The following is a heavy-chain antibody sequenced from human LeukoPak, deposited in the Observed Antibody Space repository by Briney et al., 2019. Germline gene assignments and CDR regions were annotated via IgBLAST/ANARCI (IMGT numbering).Heavy chain of an antibody. D-gene: IGHD1-26*01. V-gene: IGHV4-59*12. Sequence: SETLSLTCTVSGGSISSYYWSWIRQPPGKGLEWIGYIYYSGSTNYNPSLKSRVTISVDTSKNQFSLKLSSVTAADTAVYYCARVTIGSYPDAFDIWGQGTMVTVSS. J-gene: IGHJ3*02. CDR2: IYYSGST. CDR3: ARVTIGSYPDAFDI. CDR1: GGSISSYY.